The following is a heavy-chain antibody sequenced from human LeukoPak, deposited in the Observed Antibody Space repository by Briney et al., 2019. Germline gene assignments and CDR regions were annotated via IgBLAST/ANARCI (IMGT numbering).Heavy chain of an antibody. CDR1: GYTFTSYG. D-gene: IGHD1-26*01. Sequence: SVKVSCKASGYTFTSYGISWVRQAPGQGFEWMGRINPNSGGTNYAQKFQCRVTMTMDTSISTAYMELSRLRSDDTAVYYCARAGGGVTFYYYYYMDVWGKGTTVTVSS. J-gene: IGHJ6*03. CDR2: INPNSGGT. V-gene: IGHV1-2*06. CDR3: ARAGGGVTFYYYYYMDV.